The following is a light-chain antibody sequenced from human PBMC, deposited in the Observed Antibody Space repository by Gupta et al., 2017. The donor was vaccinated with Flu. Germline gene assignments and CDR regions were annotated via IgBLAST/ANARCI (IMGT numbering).Light chain of an antibody. CDR1: SSDIGTYNY. V-gene: IGLV2-14*03. J-gene: IGLJ3*02. CDR3: SSYTTKNTGV. CDR2: DVT. Sequence: QSALTQPASVSGSPGQSITISCTGTSSDIGTYNYVSWYQQHPGIAPKVLIYDVTSRPSGVSDRFSGSKSGNTASLTISGLQAEDEANYFCSSYTTKNTGVFGGGTQLTVL.